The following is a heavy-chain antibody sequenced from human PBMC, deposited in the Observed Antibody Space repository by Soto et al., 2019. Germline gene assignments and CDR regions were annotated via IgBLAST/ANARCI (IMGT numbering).Heavy chain of an antibody. D-gene: IGHD1-1*01. J-gene: IGHJ5*02. CDR2: INHSGST. CDR3: ARDENWNNWFDP. V-gene: IGHV4-34*01. CDR1: GGSFSGYY. Sequence: SETLSLTCAVYGGSFSGYYWSWIRQPPWKGLEWIGEINHSGSTNYNPSLKSRVTISVDTSKNQFSLKLSSVTAADTAVYYCARDENWNNWFDPWRQRTVVTAFS.